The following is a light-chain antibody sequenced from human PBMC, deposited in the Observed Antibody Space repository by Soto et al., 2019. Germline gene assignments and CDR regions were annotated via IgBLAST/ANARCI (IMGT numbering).Light chain of an antibody. V-gene: IGKV3-15*01. CDR2: GAS. CDR3: QQYNNWPPAT. Sequence: ETVMTQSPATLSVFPGERATLSCRASQNVSSKLAWYQQKPGQAPTLVIYGASTRATSIPARFSGSGSATEFTLTISSLQSEDFAVYYCQQYNNWPPATFGQGTKVEIK. CDR1: QNVSSK. J-gene: IGKJ1*01.